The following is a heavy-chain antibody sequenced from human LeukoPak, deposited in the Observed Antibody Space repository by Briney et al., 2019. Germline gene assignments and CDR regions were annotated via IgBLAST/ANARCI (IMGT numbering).Heavy chain of an antibody. CDR3: ARDNYQRMGFDY. Sequence: SSETLSLTCTVSGGSISSYFWSWIRQPPGKGLEWIGRIYTNGSTNYNPSLKSRVTMSVDTSKNQFSLKLSSVTAADTAVYYCARDNYQRMGFDYWGQGTLVTVSS. CDR1: GGSISSYF. D-gene: IGHD2-2*01. CDR2: IYTNGST. V-gene: IGHV4-4*07. J-gene: IGHJ4*02.